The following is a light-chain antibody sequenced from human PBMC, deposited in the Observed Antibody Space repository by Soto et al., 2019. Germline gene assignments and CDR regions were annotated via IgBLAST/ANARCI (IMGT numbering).Light chain of an antibody. CDR3: QHFNSYPLT. CDR1: QGISSA. V-gene: IGKV1-13*02. Sequence: AIQLTQSPSSLSASVGDRVTITCRASQGISSALAWYQQKPGKAPKLLIYDASNLESGVPSSFSGSGSGADFTRTISSLQPEDFATYYCQHFNSYPLTFGQGTRLEIK. J-gene: IGKJ5*01. CDR2: DAS.